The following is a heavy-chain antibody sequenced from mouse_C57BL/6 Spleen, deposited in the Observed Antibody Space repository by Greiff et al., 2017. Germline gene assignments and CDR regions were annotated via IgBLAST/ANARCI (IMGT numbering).Heavy chain of an antibody. CDR1: GYTFTSYW. CDR2: IDPSDSYT. J-gene: IGHJ2*01. D-gene: IGHD3-2*02. V-gene: IGHV1-50*01. CDR3: ARGDSGEGY. Sequence: QVQLKQPGAELVKPGASVKLSCKASGYTFTSYWMQWVKQRPGQGLEWIGEIDPSDSYTNYNQKFKGKATLTVDTSSSPAYMQLSSLTSEDSAVYYCARGDSGEGYWGQGTTLTVSS.